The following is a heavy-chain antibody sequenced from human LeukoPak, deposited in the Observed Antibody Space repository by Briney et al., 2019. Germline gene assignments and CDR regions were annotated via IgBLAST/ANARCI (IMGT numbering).Heavy chain of an antibody. CDR2: IYHSGST. V-gene: IGHV4-4*02. Sequence: SETLSLTCAVSGGSISSSNWWSWIRQPPGKGLEWIGEIYHSGSTNYNPSLKSRVTISVDKSKTQFSLKLSSVTAADTAVYYCARDVGATPGYFDYWGQGTLVTVSS. D-gene: IGHD1-26*01. J-gene: IGHJ4*02. CDR3: ARDVGATPGYFDY. CDR1: GGSISSSNW.